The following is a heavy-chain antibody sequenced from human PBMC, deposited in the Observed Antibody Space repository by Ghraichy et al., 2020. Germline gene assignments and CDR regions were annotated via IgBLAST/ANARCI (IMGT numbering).Heavy chain of an antibody. J-gene: IGHJ4*02. CDR3: AKDDTSSWYSTFDY. CDR2: ISSGGST. CDR1: GFTFRNYA. V-gene: IGHV3-23*01. D-gene: IGHD6-13*01. Sequence: SCAASGFTFRNYAMSWVRQAPGKGLEWVSGISSGGSTYYADSVKGRFTISRDNSKNTLFLQMRSLRAEDTAVYYCAKDDTSSWYSTFDYWGQGTLVTASS.